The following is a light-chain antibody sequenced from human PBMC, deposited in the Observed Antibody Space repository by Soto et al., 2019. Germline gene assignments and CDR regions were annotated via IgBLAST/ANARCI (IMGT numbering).Light chain of an antibody. Sequence: QSALTQPASVSGSPGQSITISCTGTSSDVGGYKFVSWYQQHPGKAPKLMIYEVSNRPSGVSSRFSGSKSGNTASLTISGLQAEDEAYYYCGSYTGSSYVFGPGTKLTVL. J-gene: IGLJ1*01. CDR3: GSYTGSSYV. CDR2: EVS. CDR1: SSDVGGYKF. V-gene: IGLV2-14*01.